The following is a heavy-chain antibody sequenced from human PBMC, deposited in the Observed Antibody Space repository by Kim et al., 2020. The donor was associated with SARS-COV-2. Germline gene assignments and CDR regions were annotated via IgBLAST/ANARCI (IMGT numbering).Heavy chain of an antibody. CDR3: ANRYTRGIAAAGPG. CDR2: ISSSSSYI. D-gene: IGHD6-13*01. J-gene: IGHJ4*02. Sequence: GGSLRLSCAASGFTFSSYSMNWVRQAPGKGLEWVSSISSSSSYIYYADSVKGRFTISRDNAKNSLYLQMNSLRAEDTAVYYCANRYTRGIAAAGPGWGQGTLVTVSS. V-gene: IGHV3-21*01. CDR1: GFTFSSYS.